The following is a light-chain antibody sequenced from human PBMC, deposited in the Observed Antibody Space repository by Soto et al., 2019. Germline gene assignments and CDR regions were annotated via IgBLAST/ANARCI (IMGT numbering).Light chain of an antibody. Sequence: DIQMTQSPSSLSASVGDRVTITCQASQDISNYLNWYQQKPGKAPKLLIYDASNLETGVPSRFCGNGYGTDFTFTISSLQPEDIATYYCQQYDNLPITFGGGTKVELK. CDR3: QQYDNLPIT. V-gene: IGKV1-33*01. CDR1: QDISNY. CDR2: DAS. J-gene: IGKJ4*01.